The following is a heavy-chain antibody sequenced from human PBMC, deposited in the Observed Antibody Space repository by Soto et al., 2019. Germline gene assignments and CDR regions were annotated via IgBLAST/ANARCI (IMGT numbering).Heavy chain of an antibody. CDR3: AKPQIPWLLVPFY. CDR2: ISGSGGST. J-gene: IGHJ4*02. Sequence: GGSLRLSCAASGFTFVGYARSWVRQAPGKGLEWVSAISGSGGSTYYADSVKGRFTIFRDNSKNTLYLQMNSPRAEDTAVYYCAKPQIPWLLVPFYWGQGTLVTVSS. CDR1: GFTFVGYA. V-gene: IGHV3-23*01. D-gene: IGHD3-22*01.